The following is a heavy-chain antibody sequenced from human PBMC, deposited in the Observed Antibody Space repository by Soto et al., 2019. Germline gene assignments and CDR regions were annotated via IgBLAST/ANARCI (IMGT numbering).Heavy chain of an antibody. D-gene: IGHD1-26*01. CDR1: GYTFTTYG. V-gene: IGHV1-18*01. J-gene: IGHJ5*02. CDR3: ARDHGGSYQADSFDP. CDR2: ISPYDSDS. Sequence: QVQLVQSGAEVKKPGASVKVSCKASGYTFTTYGISWVRQAPGQGLEWMGWISPYDSDSNYADTLQGRVTLTTDTSTTTAYMELRSLRSDDTAMYYCARDHGGSYQADSFDPWGQGTLVIVSS.